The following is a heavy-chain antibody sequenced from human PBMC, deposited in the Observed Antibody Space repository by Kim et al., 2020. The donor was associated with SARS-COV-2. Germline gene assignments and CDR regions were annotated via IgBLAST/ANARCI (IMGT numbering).Heavy chain of an antibody. J-gene: IGHJ4*02. D-gene: IGHD6-13*01. CDR3: AKRSGAAAGFFYD. Sequence: GGSLRLSCAASGFTFSSYAMSWVRQAPGKGLEWVSTFSGNDGNTYYTDSVKGRFTISRDNSKNTLYLQMNSLRAKDTAVYFCAKRSGAAAGFFYDWGQGTLVTVSS. CDR1: GFTFSSYA. CDR2: FSGNDGNT. V-gene: IGHV3-23*01.